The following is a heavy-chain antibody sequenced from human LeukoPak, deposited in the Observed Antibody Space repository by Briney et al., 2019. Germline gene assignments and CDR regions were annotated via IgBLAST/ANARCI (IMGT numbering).Heavy chain of an antibody. Sequence: ASVKVSCKASGYTFTGYYMHWVRQAPGQGLEWMGRINPNSGGTNYAQKFQGRVTMTRDTPISTAYMELSRLRSDDTAVYYCARDLDGYCSGGSCRYWGQGTLATVSS. CDR2: INPNSGGT. V-gene: IGHV1-2*06. D-gene: IGHD2-15*01. CDR1: GYTFTGYY. J-gene: IGHJ4*02. CDR3: ARDLDGYCSGGSCRY.